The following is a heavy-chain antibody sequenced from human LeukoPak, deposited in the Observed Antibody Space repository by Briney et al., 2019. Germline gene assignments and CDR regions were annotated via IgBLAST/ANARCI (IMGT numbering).Heavy chain of an antibody. Sequence: GGSLRLSCAASGFTFSSYSMNWVRQAPGKGLEWVSYISSSSSTIYYADSVKGRLTISRDNAKNSLYLQMNSLRDEDTAVYYCARDSCSGSYWADAFDIWGQGTMVTVSS. J-gene: IGHJ3*02. D-gene: IGHD1-26*01. CDR1: GFTFSSYS. CDR3: ARDSCSGSYWADAFDI. CDR2: ISSSSSTI. V-gene: IGHV3-48*02.